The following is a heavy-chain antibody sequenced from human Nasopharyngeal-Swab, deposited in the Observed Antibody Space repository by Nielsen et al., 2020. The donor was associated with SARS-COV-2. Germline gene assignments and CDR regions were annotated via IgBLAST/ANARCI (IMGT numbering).Heavy chain of an antibody. CDR3: ATAPMTTVTKGWFDP. J-gene: IGHJ5*02. Sequence: ASAKVSCKVSGYTLTELSMHWVRQAPGKGLEWMGGFDPEDGETIYAQKFQGRVTMTEDTSTDTAYMELSSLRSEDTAVYYCATAPMTTVTKGWFDPWGQGTLVTVSS. D-gene: IGHD4-17*01. V-gene: IGHV1-24*01. CDR1: GYTLTELS. CDR2: FDPEDGET.